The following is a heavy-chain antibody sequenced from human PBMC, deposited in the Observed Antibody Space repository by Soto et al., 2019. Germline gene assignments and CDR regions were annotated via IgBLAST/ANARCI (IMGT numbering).Heavy chain of an antibody. CDR3: AKGSYYDSSGNPH. V-gene: IGHV3-23*01. CDR1: GVTFSSYA. Sequence: GGAVRVYCAALGVTFSSYAMSWVRQAPGKGLEWVSAISGSGGSTYYADSVKGRFTISRDNSKNTLYLQMNSLRAEDTAVYYCAKGSYYDSSGNPHWGQGTLVTVSP. J-gene: IGHJ4*02. D-gene: IGHD3-22*01. CDR2: ISGSGGST.